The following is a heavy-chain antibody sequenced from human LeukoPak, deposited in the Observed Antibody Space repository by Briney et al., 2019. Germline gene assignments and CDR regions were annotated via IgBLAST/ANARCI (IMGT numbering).Heavy chain of an antibody. J-gene: IGHJ4*02. V-gene: IGHV3-30*04. CDR3: ARGSRPVVAANSFDY. Sequence: PGGSLRLSCAASGFTLSSYAMHWVRQAPGKGLEWVAVISYDGSNKYYADSVKGRFTIPRDNSKNTLYLQMNSLRAEDTAVYYCARGSRPVVAANSFDYWGQGTLVTVSS. D-gene: IGHD2-15*01. CDR1: GFTLSSYA. CDR2: ISYDGSNK.